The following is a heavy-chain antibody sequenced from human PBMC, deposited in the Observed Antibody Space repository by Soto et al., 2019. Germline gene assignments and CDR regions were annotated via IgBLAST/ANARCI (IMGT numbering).Heavy chain of an antibody. V-gene: IGHV1-3*01. J-gene: IGHJ4*02. CDR3: ARDLSGCSGGSCYSARFDY. Sequence: ASVKVSCKASGYTFTSYAMHWGLQAPGQRLDWMGWINAGNGNTKYSQKFQGRVTITRDTSASTAYMELSSLRSEDTAVYYCARDLSGCSGGSCYSARFDYWGQGTLVTVSS. CDR2: INAGNGNT. CDR1: GYTFTSYA. D-gene: IGHD2-15*01.